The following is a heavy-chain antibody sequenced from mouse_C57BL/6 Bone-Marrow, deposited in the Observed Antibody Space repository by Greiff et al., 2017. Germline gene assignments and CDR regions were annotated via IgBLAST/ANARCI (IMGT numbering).Heavy chain of an antibody. CDR2: IYPGSGST. D-gene: IGHD1-1*01. J-gene: IGHJ2*01. Sequence: VQLQQPGAELVKPGASVKMSCKASGYTFTSYWITWVKQRPGQGLEWIGDIYPGSGSTNYNEKFKSKATLTVDTSSSTAYMQLSSLTSEDSAVYCCARGTTVVGYFDYWGQGTTLTVSS. CDR1: GYTFTSYW. CDR3: ARGTTVVGYFDY. V-gene: IGHV1-55*01.